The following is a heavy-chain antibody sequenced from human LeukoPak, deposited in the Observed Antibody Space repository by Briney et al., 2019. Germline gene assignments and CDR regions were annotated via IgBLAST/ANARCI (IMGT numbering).Heavy chain of an antibody. CDR1: GGSISSGGYY. CDR3: AREGGIAARPQNY. Sequence: SETLSLTCTVSGGSISSGGYYWSWIRQPPGKGLEWIGYIYHSGSTYYNPSLKSRVTISVDRSKNRFSLKLSSVTAADTAVYYCAREGGIAARPQNYWGQGTLVTVSS. CDR2: IYHSGST. J-gene: IGHJ4*02. V-gene: IGHV4-30-2*01. D-gene: IGHD6-6*01.